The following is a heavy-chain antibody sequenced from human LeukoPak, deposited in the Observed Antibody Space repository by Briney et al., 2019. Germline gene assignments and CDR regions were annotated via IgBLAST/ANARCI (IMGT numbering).Heavy chain of an antibody. CDR3: ARQGLGRERVTMVRDFGWFDP. V-gene: IGHV5-51*01. CDR2: IYPGDSDT. J-gene: IGHJ5*02. CDR1: GYSFTSYW. Sequence: GESLKISCKGSGYSFTSYWIGWVRQMPGKGLEWMGIIYPGDSDTRYSPSFQGQVTISADKSISTAYLQWSSLKASDTAMYYCARQGLGRERVTMVRDFGWFDPWGQGTLVTVSS. D-gene: IGHD3-10*01.